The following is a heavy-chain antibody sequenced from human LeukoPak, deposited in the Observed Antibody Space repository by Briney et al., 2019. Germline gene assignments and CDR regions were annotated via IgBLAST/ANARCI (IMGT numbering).Heavy chain of an antibody. CDR2: IGGGGGST. CDR1: GFTLRDYA. D-gene: IGHD2-15*01. CDR3: AKGHPSCTSGNCNSSVDY. Sequence: GGSLRLSCSLPGFTLRDYAMSWVRQAPGKGLEWVSTIGGGGGSTDYTDSVKGRFTISRDNSKNTLYLQMNSLGAEDTAVYYCAKGHPSCTSGNCNSSVDYWGQGTLVTVSS. V-gene: IGHV3-23*01. J-gene: IGHJ4*02.